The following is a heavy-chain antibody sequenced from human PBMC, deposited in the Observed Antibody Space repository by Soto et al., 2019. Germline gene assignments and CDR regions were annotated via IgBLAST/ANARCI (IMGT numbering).Heavy chain of an antibody. CDR1: GGSISSYY. CDR3: ARDENYYDSRDAFDI. D-gene: IGHD3-22*01. V-gene: IGHV4-4*07. Sequence: QVQLQESGPGLVKPSETLSLTCTVSGGSISSYYWSWIRQPAGKGLEWIGRIYTSGSTNYNPSLKRRGTMSVDTSKNQFSLKLSSVTAADTAVYYCARDENYYDSRDAFDIWGQGTMVTVSS. CDR2: IYTSGST. J-gene: IGHJ3*02.